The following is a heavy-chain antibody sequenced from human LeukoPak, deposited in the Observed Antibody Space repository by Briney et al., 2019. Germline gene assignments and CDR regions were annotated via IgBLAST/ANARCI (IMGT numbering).Heavy chain of an antibody. CDR3: AHRREASSGYCYLERGFDI. V-gene: IGHV4-59*08. CDR2: IYYSGST. CDR1: GGSITSYY. D-gene: IGHD3-22*01. Sequence: SETLSLTCTVSGGSITSYYWSWIRQPPGKGLEWIGYIYYSGSTNYNPSLKSRVTISVDTSKNQFSLKLSSVTAADTAVYYCAHRREASSGYCYLERGFDIWGQGTMVTVSS. J-gene: IGHJ3*02.